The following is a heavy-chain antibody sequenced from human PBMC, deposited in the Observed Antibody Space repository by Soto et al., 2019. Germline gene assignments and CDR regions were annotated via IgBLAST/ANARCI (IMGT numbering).Heavy chain of an antibody. J-gene: IGHJ4*02. CDR3: ARWTSRGCYDS. D-gene: IGHD3-16*01. Sequence: QVQLVQSRSEVKKPGASVRVSCRTSGYTFAANYIHWVRQAPGKGREWMGWINPKSDKTKFSQKLQGRVTLSAVTTSSTVHLDVTNLRSEDTAVYYCARWTSRGCYDSWGQGTLITASS. CDR1: GYTFAANY. CDR2: INPKSDKT. V-gene: IGHV1-2*02.